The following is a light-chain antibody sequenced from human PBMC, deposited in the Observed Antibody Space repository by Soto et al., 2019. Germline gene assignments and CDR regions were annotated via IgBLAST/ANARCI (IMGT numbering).Light chain of an antibody. CDR3: QQHYSPPLT. CDR1: QSILFTSNNKNY. Sequence: DIVMTQSPDSLAVSLGERATINCTASQSILFTSNNKNYLSWYQQKAGQPPKLLIYWASTRESGVPDRFSGGGSGTDFTLTIRSLQDEDVAVYFCQQHYSPPLTFGQGTKLEI. CDR2: WAS. V-gene: IGKV4-1*01. J-gene: IGKJ2*01.